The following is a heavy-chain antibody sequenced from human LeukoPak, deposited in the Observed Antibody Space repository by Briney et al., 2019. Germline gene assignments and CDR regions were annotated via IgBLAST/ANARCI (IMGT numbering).Heavy chain of an antibody. Sequence: SETLSLTCTVSGGSIISYYWSWIRQPPGKGLEWIGYIYYSGSTNYNPSLKSRVTISVDTSKNQFSLKLTSVTAADTAVYYCARETSQKGAHYMDVWGKGTTVTISS. CDR1: GGSIISYY. CDR3: ARETSQKGAHYMDV. J-gene: IGHJ6*03. CDR2: IYYSGST. V-gene: IGHV4-59*01. D-gene: IGHD3-16*01.